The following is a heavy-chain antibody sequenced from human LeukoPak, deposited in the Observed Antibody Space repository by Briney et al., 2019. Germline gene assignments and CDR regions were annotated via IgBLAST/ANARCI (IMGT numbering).Heavy chain of an antibody. CDR1: GFSFSDYD. J-gene: IGHJ1*01. CDR2: ISGRSSHV. Sequence: GGSLRLSCSASGFSFSDYDMNWVRQAPGKGLEWVAAISGRSSHVYYGESVKGRFTISRDNAKNSLYLQLDSLGVEDTAVYYCGRAFPPLRTSSAGDLWGQGTLVTVSS. CDR3: GRAFPPLRTSSAGDL. V-gene: IGHV3-21*01. D-gene: IGHD3-16*01.